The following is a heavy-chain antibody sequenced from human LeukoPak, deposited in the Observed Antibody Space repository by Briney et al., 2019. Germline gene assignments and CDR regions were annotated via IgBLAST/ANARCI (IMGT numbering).Heavy chain of an antibody. Sequence: GGSLRLSCAASGFTFSSYGMHWVRQAPGKGLEWVAVIWYDGSNKYYADSVKGRFTISRDNSKNTLYLQMNSLRAEDTAVYYCAKDRSHLDAFDIWGQGTMVTVSS. J-gene: IGHJ3*02. V-gene: IGHV3-33*06. CDR1: GFTFSSYG. CDR3: AKDRSHLDAFDI. CDR2: IWYDGSNK.